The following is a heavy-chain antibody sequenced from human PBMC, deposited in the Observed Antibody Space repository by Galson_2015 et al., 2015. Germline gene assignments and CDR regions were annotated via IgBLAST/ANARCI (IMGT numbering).Heavy chain of an antibody. V-gene: IGHV3-23*01. Sequence: SLRLSCAASGFTFSSYAMSWVRQAPGKGLEWVSAISGSGGSTYYADSVKGRFTISRDNSKNTLYLQMSSLRAEDTAVYYCAKYSGSYAQEPPIDYWGQGTLVTVSS. CDR1: GFTFSSYA. D-gene: IGHD1-26*01. CDR3: AKYSGSYAQEPPIDY. CDR2: ISGSGGST. J-gene: IGHJ4*02.